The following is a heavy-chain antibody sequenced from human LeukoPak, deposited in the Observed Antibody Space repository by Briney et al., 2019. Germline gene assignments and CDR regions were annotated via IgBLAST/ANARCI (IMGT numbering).Heavy chain of an antibody. J-gene: IGHJ6*02. CDR1: GDSVSSNSAA. Sequence: SQTLSLTCAISGDSVSSNSAAWNWIRQSPSRGLEWLGRTYYRSKWYNDYAVSVKSRITINPDTSKNQFSLQLNSVTPEDTAVYYCARGLFGEFLGGYYYGMDVWGQGTTVTVSS. D-gene: IGHD3-10*01. V-gene: IGHV6-1*01. CDR3: ARGLFGEFLGGYYYGMDV. CDR2: TYYRSKWYN.